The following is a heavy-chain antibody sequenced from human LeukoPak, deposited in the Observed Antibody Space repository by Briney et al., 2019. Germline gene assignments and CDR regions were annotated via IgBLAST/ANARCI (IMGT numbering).Heavy chain of an antibody. CDR2: INPSGGST. V-gene: IGHV1-46*01. CDR1: GYTFTSYY. Sequence: ASVKVSCKASGYTFTSYYMHWVRQAPGQGLEWMGIINPSGGSTSYAQKFQGRVTMTRDMSTSTVYMELSSLRSEDTAVYYCASYPKVSGSYPSFDYWGQGTLVTVSS. D-gene: IGHD1-26*01. CDR3: ASYPKVSGSYPSFDY. J-gene: IGHJ4*02.